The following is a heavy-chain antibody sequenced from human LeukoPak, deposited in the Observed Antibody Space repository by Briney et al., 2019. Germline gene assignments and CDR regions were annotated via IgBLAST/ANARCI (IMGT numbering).Heavy chain of an antibody. Sequence: PSETLSLTCTVSGGSISSYYWSWIRQPPGKGLEWIGYIYYSGSTNYNPSLKSRVTISVDTSKNQFSLKLSSVTAADTAVYYCARADVNLWFGELSYYFDYWGQGTLVTVSS. CDR1: GGSISSYY. CDR2: IYYSGST. D-gene: IGHD3-10*01. V-gene: IGHV4-59*01. CDR3: ARADVNLWFGELSYYFDY. J-gene: IGHJ4*02.